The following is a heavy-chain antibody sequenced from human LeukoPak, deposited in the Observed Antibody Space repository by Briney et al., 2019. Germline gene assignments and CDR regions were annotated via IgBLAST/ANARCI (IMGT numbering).Heavy chain of an antibody. CDR3: ARSPPRYCSGGSCWDYYGMDV. V-gene: IGHV3-33*01. J-gene: IGHJ6*02. CDR2: VHNDGDTK. Sequence: GGSLRLSCAASGFTFSSYYMHWVRQAPGKCLEWVAVVHNDGDTKYFGDSVKGRFTISRDNSKNTLYLQMNSLRAEDTAVYYCARSPPRYCSGGSCWDYYGMDVWGQGATVIVSS. D-gene: IGHD2-15*01. CDR1: GFTFSSYY.